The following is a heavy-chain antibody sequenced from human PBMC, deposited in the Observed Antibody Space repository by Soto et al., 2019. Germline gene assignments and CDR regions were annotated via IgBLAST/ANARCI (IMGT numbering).Heavy chain of an antibody. D-gene: IGHD1-1*01. Sequence: SSVKVSCKASGGAFSSYTISWVRQAPGQGLEWMGRIIPILGIANYAQKFQGKVTITADKSTSTAYMELSSLRSEDTAVYYCARDGIHNYYYGMDVWGQGTTVTVSS. CDR1: GGAFSSYT. V-gene: IGHV1-69*04. CDR2: IIPILGIA. J-gene: IGHJ6*02. CDR3: ARDGIHNYYYGMDV.